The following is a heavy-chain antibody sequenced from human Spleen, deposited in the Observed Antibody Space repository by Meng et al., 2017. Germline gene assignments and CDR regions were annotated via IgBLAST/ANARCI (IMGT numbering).Heavy chain of an antibody. J-gene: IGHJ3*02. V-gene: IGHV5-51*01. Sequence: GGSLRLSCKGSGYSFTSYWIGWVGQMPGKGLEWMGIIYPGDSDTRYSPSFQGQVTISADKSISTDYLQWSSLKASDTDMYYCASGGTLGTVRGHDAFDIWGQGTMVTVSS. CDR3: ASGGTLGTVRGHDAFDI. D-gene: IGHD2-21*02. CDR1: GYSFTSYW. CDR2: IYPGDSDT.